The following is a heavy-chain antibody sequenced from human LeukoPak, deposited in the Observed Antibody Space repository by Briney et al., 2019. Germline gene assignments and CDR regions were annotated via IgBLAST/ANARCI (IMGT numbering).Heavy chain of an antibody. D-gene: IGHD1-7*01. CDR2: IYPGDSDT. V-gene: IGHV5-51*01. CDR3: ARLQGSYNWNYRYYFDY. CDR1: GYSFTSYW. Sequence: GEFLKISCKGSGYSFTSYWIGWVRQMPGKGLEWMGIIYPGDSDTRYSPSFQGQVTISADKSISTAYLQWSSLKASDTAMYYCARLQGSYNWNYRYYFDYWGQGTLVTVSS. J-gene: IGHJ4*02.